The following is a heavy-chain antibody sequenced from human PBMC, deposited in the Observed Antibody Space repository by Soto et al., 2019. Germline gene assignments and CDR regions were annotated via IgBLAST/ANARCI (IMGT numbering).Heavy chain of an antibody. D-gene: IGHD3-22*01. CDR3: ARDRAHYDSSGYSPDAFDI. CDR1: GFTFSSYS. Sequence: GESLKISCAASGFTFSSYSMNWVCQAPGKGLEWVSSISSSSSYIYYADSVKGRFTISRDNAKNSLYLQMNSLRAEDTAVYYCARDRAHYDSSGYSPDAFDIWGQGTMVTVSS. J-gene: IGHJ3*02. CDR2: ISSSSSYI. V-gene: IGHV3-21*01.